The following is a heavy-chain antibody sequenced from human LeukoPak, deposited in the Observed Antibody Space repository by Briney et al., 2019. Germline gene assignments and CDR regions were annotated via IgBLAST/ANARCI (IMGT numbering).Heavy chain of an antibody. Sequence: GSLRLSCAASGFTFSSYAMSWIRQPPGKGLEWIGYDYCGGNTNYDPSLKRRVTISVDTSKNQFSLTLTSVTAADTAVYFCARDHFGSLDSWGQGILVTVSS. D-gene: IGHD3-10*01. V-gene: IGHV4-59*01. CDR3: ARDHFGSLDS. J-gene: IGHJ4*02. CDR1: GFTFSSYA. CDR2: DYCGGNT.